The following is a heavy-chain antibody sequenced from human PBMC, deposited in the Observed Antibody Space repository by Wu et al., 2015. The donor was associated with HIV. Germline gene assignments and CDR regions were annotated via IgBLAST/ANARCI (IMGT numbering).Heavy chain of an antibody. D-gene: IGHD3-10*01. J-gene: IGHJ5*02. V-gene: IGHV1-8*01. Sequence: QVQRGAVVGREVKKPGASVKVSCKASGYTFTSYDINWVRQATGQGLEWMGWMNPNSGNTGYAQKFQGRVTMTRNTSISTAYMELSSLRSEDTAVYYCARLGYYYGSGSYYIDGYNWFDPWGQGTLVTVSS. CDR1: GYTFTSYD. CDR2: MNPNSGNT. CDR3: ARLGYYYGSGSYYIDGYNWFDP.